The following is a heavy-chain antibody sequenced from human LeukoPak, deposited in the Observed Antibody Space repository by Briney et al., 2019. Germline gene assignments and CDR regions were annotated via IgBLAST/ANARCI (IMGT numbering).Heavy chain of an antibody. V-gene: IGHV4-34*01. CDR3: ARVPRYCSGGSCYFDI. CDR1: GFTFSSYE. J-gene: IGHJ3*02. Sequence: GSLRLSCAASGFTFSSYEMNWVRQAPGKGLEWIGEINHSGSTSYNPSLKSRVTISVDTSKNQFSLKLSSVTAADTAVYYCARVPRYCSGGSCYFDIWGQGTMVTVSS. CDR2: INHSGST. D-gene: IGHD2-15*01.